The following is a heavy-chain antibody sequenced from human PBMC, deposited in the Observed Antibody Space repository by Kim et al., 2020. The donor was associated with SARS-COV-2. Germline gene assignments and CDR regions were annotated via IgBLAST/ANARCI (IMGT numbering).Heavy chain of an antibody. Sequence: GGSLRLSCAAAGFTFHDYAIHWVRQAPEKGLEWVSLISGDGDDVSYADSVKGRFTISRDNTKNSLYLQMNSLRADDTALYYCAKGGVRGIPYYFDSWGQG. CDR3: AKGGVRGIPYYFDS. CDR2: ISGDGDDV. V-gene: IGHV3-43*02. D-gene: IGHD3-10*01. CDR1: GFTFHDYA. J-gene: IGHJ4*02.